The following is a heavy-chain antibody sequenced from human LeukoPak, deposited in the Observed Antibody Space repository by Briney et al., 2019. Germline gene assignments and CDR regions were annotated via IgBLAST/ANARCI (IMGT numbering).Heavy chain of an antibody. J-gene: IGHJ4*02. CDR2: IGAGGSTT. D-gene: IGHD5-12*01. V-gene: IGHV3-48*01. Sequence: GGSLRLSCVASGFTFSSYSMNWVRQAPGKGLEWVSYIGAGGSTTYYADSVKGRFTISRDNAKNSLYLQTNSLRAEDTAVYYCASGRMDIATTIREGFDYWGQGTLVTVSS. CDR1: GFTFSSYS. CDR3: ASGRMDIATTIREGFDY.